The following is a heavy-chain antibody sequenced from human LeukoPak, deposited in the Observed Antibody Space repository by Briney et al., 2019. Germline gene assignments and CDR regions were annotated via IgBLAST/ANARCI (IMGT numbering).Heavy chain of an antibody. D-gene: IGHD3-10*02. CDR3: IRETHVGLHLEY. CDR1: GFTFTTYW. J-gene: IGHJ4*02. V-gene: IGHV3-74*03. Sequence: GGSLRLSCAASGFTFTTYWMHWIRQVPGKGLVWVARINTDGRVTTYADSVKGRFTVSRDNAENTLYLQMNDLRPEDTAVYYCIRETHVGLHLEYWGQGTLATVTS. CDR2: INTDGRVT.